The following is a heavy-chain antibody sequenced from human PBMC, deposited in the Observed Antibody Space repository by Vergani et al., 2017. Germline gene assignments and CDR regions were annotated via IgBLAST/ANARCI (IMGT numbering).Heavy chain of an antibody. CDR1: GFSFRGYW. V-gene: IGHV3-74*01. Sequence: EVQLVESGGGLIHPGGSLRLSCEGSGFSFRGYWMHWVRQSPEKGLVWVSRIKSDGCITNYADSVKGRFTISRDNAKNTVYLEMNSLRGDDTAIYYCVRARWSYPCFMSNWFDSWGQGTLVTVSS. D-gene: IGHD3-10*01. J-gene: IGHJ5*01. CDR3: VRARWSYPCFMSNWFDS. CDR2: IKSDGCIT.